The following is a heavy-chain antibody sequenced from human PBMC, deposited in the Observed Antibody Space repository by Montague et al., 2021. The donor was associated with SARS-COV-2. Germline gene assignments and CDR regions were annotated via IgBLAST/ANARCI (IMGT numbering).Heavy chain of an antibody. CDR1: GGSISSSSYY. V-gene: IGHV4-39*01. CDR2: IFYSGST. J-gene: IGHJ3*02. CDR3: ARLPYFYDSTHAFDI. D-gene: IGHD3-22*01. Sequence: SETLSLTCTVSGGSISSSSYYWGWIRQPPGKGLEWIGNIFYSGSTYYDTSLKSRVTISVDTSKNQFSLRLSSVTAVDTAVYYCARLPYFYDSTHAFDIWGQGTMVTVSS.